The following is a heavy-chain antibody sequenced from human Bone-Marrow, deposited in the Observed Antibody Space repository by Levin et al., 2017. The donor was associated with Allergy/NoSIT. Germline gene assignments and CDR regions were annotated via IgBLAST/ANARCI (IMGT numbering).Heavy chain of an antibody. CDR2: INPKSGAA. CDR1: SYTFVGYF. V-gene: IGHV1-2*06. J-gene: IGHJ4*02. D-gene: IGHD3/OR15-3a*01. Sequence: LGESLKISCKTSSYTFVGYFIHWVRQAPGQGLEWMGRINPKSGAADSAQRFQGRVTMTRDTYKNTAYMELSSLTFDDTATYYCARGRGSTVFGLSGDFEYWGQGTLVTVPS. CDR3: ARGRGSTVFGLSGDFEY.